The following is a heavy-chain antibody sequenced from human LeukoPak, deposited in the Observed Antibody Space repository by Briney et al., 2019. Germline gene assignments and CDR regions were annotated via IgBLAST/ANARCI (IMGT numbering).Heavy chain of an antibody. J-gene: IGHJ4*02. V-gene: IGHV3-74*01. CDR1: GFTFSSYW. D-gene: IGHD1-14*01. Sequence: GGSLRLSCAAPGFTFSSYWMHWVRQVPGKGLVWVSRINADGSSTYYADSVKGRFTISRDNAKNTLFLQMNSLRGEDTAVYYCVRGNPIDFWGQGTLVTVSS. CDR3: VRGNPIDF. CDR2: INADGSST.